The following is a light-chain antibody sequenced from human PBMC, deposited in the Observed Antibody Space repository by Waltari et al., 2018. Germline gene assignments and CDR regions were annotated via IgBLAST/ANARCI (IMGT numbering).Light chain of an antibody. CDR1: QGITNW. CDR2: KTS. J-gene: IGKJ1*01. CDR3: QQYNSYPWT. Sequence: DIQMTQSPSTLSASVGDRVTITCRASQGITNWLAWYQQTPGKAPKLLIYKTSTLKSGVPSRFSGSGSGTEFTLSISNLQPDDFVTYYCQQYNSYPWTFGQGTKVEIK. V-gene: IGKV1-5*03.